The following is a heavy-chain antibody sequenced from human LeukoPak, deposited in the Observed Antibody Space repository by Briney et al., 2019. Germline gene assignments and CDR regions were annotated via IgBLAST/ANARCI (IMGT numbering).Heavy chain of an antibody. J-gene: IGHJ4*02. V-gene: IGHV4-38-2*02. CDR3: ARVLRYFDWYIDY. CDR1: GYSISSGYD. D-gene: IGHD3-9*01. Sequence: SETLSLTCTVSGYSISSGYDWGWIRQPPGKGLEWIGSIYYRRTTYYNPSLKSRVTISVDKSKNQFSLKLSSVTAADTAVYYCARVLRYFDWYIDYWGQGTLVTVSS. CDR2: IYYRRTT.